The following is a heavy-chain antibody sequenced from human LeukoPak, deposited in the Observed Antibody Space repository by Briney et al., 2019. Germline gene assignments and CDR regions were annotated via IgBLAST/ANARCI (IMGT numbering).Heavy chain of an antibody. CDR2: IYSGGST. CDR1: GFTVSSNY. V-gene: IGHV3-53*01. J-gene: IGHJ3*02. CDR3: AREYGSGSYLDAFDI. D-gene: IGHD3-10*01. Sequence: GGSLRLSCAASGFTVSSNYMSWVRQAPGKGLEWVSVIYSGGSTYYADSVKGRFTISRDNSKNTLYLQMNSLRAEDTAVYYCAREYGSGSYLDAFDIWGQGTMVTVSS.